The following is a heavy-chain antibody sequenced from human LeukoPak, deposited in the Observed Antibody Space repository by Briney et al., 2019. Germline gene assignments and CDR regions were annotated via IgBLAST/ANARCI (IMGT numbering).Heavy chain of an antibody. Sequence: PSETLSLTCTVSGGSISSSSYYWGWIRQPPGKGLEWIGSIYYSGSTYYNPPLKSRFTISVDTSKNQFSLKLSSVTAADTAVYYCARHLWFGEFRNWFDPWGQGTLVTVSS. J-gene: IGHJ5*02. D-gene: IGHD3-10*01. CDR3: ARHLWFGEFRNWFDP. CDR2: IYYSGST. CDR1: GGSISSSSYY. V-gene: IGHV4-39*01.